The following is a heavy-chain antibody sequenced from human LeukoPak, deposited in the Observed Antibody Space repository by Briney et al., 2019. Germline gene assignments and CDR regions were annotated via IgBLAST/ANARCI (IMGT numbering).Heavy chain of an antibody. J-gene: IGHJ4*02. CDR2: IYYSGST. V-gene: IGHV4-59*01. Sequence: PSETLSLTCTVSGGSISSYYWSWIRQPPGKGLEWIGYIYYSGSTNYNPSLKSRVTISVDTSKNQFSLKLSSVTAADTAVYYCARALRGLRLDYWGQGTLVTVSS. D-gene: IGHD3-16*01. CDR1: GGSISSYY. CDR3: ARALRGLRLDY.